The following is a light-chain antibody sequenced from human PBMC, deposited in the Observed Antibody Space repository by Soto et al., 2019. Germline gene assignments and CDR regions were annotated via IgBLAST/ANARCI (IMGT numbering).Light chain of an antibody. CDR3: SSYTDSTHVI. J-gene: IGLJ2*01. V-gene: IGLV2-14*01. CDR2: DVS. CDR1: SSDVGGYNY. Sequence: QSALTQPASVSGSPGQSITISCTGTSSDVGGYNYVSWFQQHPGKAPKLMIYDVSYRPSGVSNRFSGSKSGNTASLTISGLQAEDEADYYCSSYTDSTHVIFGGGTKLTVL.